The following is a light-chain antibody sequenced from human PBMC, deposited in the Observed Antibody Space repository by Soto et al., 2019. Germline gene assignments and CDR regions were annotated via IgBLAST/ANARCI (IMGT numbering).Light chain of an antibody. Sequence: EIVMTQSPATLSVSPGERATLSCRASQSVSSKLAWYQQKPSQAPRLLIYRASTRATDIPARFSGSGSGTDFTLTISSLEPEDFAVYYCQQRSNWPLTFGGGTKVDIK. J-gene: IGKJ4*01. CDR1: QSVSSK. CDR3: QQRSNWPLT. CDR2: RAS. V-gene: IGKV3-15*01.